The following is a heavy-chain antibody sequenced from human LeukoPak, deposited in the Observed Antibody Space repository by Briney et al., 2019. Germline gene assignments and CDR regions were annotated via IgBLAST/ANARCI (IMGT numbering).Heavy chain of an antibody. CDR2: IRSRSSYI. CDR3: ARTTVKTPGGVRWSFDY. J-gene: IGHJ4*02. CDR1: GFTFSYHT. D-gene: IGHD4-23*01. Sequence: PGGSLRLSCAASGFTFSYHTMNWVRQAPGKGLEWVSSIRSRSSYISYADSVKGRFTISRDNAKNSLYLQMDSLRAEDTAVYYCARTTVKTPGGVRWSFDYWGQGTLVTVSS. V-gene: IGHV3-21*04.